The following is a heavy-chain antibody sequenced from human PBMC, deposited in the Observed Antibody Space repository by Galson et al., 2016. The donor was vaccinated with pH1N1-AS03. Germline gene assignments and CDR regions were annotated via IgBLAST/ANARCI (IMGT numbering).Heavy chain of an antibody. V-gene: IGHV5-51*01. D-gene: IGHD2-15*01. CDR1: GYSFTSHW. CDR3: ARCIAGAISSDTLPFDY. CDR2: IYPGDSDT. Sequence: QSGAEVKKPGESLKISCKGSGYSFTSHWIGWVRQMPGKGLEWMGIIYPGDSDTRYSPSFEGQVSISADKSISTAYLQWSSLKASDTAMYYCARCIAGAISSDTLPFDYWGQGTLVTVSS. J-gene: IGHJ4*02.